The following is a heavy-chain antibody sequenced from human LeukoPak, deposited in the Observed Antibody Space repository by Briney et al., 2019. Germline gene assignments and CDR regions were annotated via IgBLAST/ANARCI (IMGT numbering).Heavy chain of an antibody. Sequence: GGSLRLSCVASGLTFSSQWMTWVRQAPGKGLESLANIGGDGRRKFYEDSVEGRFTISRDNAESSLYLQMNNLRVEDTAVYYCAGGYGSGRYPFDYWGQGTLATVSS. CDR2: IGGDGRRK. D-gene: IGHD3-10*01. CDR1: GLTFSSQW. V-gene: IGHV3-7*04. CDR3: AGGYGSGRYPFDY. J-gene: IGHJ4*02.